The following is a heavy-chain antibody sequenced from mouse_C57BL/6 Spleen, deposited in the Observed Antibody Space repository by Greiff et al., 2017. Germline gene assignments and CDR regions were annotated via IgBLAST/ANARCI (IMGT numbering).Heavy chain of an antibody. J-gene: IGHJ3*01. CDR1: GYTFTSYW. CDR3: ARKGISWFAY. V-gene: IGHV1-50*01. Sequence: QVQLQQPGAELVKPGASVKLSCKASGYTFTSYWMQWVKQRPGQGLEWIGEIDPADSYTNYNQKFKGKATLTVETSSSTAYMQLSSLTSEDSAVYYCARKGISWFAYWGQGTLVTVSA. CDR2: IDPADSYT.